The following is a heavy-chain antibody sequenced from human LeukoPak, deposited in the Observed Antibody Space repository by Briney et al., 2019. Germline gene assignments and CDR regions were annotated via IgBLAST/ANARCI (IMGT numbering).Heavy chain of an antibody. J-gene: IGHJ4*02. Sequence: ASVKVSCKASGYTFTSYYMHWVRQAPGQGLEWMGIINPSGGSTSYAQKFQGRVTMTRDTSTSTVYMELSSLRSEDTAVYYCARSHCSGGSCFDFDYRGQGTLVTVSS. D-gene: IGHD2-15*01. CDR1: GYTFTSYY. V-gene: IGHV1-46*01. CDR3: ARSHCSGGSCFDFDY. CDR2: INPSGGST.